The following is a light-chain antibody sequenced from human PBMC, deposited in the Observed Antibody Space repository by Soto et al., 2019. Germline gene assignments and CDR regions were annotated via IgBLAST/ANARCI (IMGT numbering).Light chain of an antibody. CDR3: CSYTGSNNRV. CDR1: SSDVGGYNY. J-gene: IGLJ3*02. V-gene: IGLV2-8*01. CDR2: EVT. Sequence: QPVLTQPPSASGSPGQSVTISCIGTSSDVGGYNYVSWYQQHPGKAPKLMTYEVTERPSGVPDRFSGSKSGNTASLTVSGLQAEDEADYYCCSYTGSNNRVFGGGTKLTVL.